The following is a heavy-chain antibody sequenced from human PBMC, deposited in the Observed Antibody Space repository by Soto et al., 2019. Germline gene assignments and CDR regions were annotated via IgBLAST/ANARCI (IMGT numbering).Heavy chain of an antibody. CDR2: SSGSGSGGST. CDR3: AKDRDDYRNYVFDY. V-gene: IGHV3-23*01. D-gene: IGHD4-4*01. Sequence: PGGSLRLSCAASGFTFTNYAMTWVRQAPGKGLEWVSISSGSGSGGSTNYADSVKGRFTISRDNSKNTLYLQMNSLRVEDTAVYYCAKDRDDYRNYVFDYWGQEPWSPSPQ. J-gene: IGHJ4*01. CDR1: GFTFTNYA.